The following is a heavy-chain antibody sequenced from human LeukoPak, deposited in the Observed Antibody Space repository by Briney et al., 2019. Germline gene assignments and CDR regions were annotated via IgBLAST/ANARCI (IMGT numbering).Heavy chain of an antibody. CDR1: GFTVSSNY. V-gene: IGHV3-66*01. CDR2: IYSGGST. J-gene: IGHJ4*02. Sequence: SGGSLRLSCAASGFTVSSNYMSWVRQAPGKGLEWVSVIYSGGSTYYADSVKGRFNISRDNSKNTLYLQMNRLRAEDTAVYYCARDMSYYDSTSDYWGQGTLVTVSS. CDR3: ARDMSYYDSTSDY. D-gene: IGHD3-22*01.